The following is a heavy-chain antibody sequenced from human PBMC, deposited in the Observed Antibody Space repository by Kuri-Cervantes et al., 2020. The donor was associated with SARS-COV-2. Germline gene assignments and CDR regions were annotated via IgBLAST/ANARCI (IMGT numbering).Heavy chain of an antibody. Sequence: GSLRLSCTVSGGSISSYYWSWIRQPAGKGLEWIGYIYYSGSTNYNPSLKSRVTISVDTSKNQFSLKLSSVTAADTAVYYCARGIAAAGYDYWGQGTLVTVSS. CDR2: IYYSGST. CDR1: GGSISSYY. V-gene: IGHV4-59*01. J-gene: IGHJ4*02. D-gene: IGHD6-13*01. CDR3: ARGIAAAGYDY.